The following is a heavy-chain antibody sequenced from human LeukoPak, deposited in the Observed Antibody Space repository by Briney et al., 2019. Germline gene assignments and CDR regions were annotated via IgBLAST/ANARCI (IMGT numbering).Heavy chain of an antibody. CDR2: ISGYNGNT. Sequence: ASVKVSCKASGYAFSTYGISWVRQAPGQGLEWMGWISGYNGNTKYAQKLQGRVSMTTDTSTSTAYMELRSLRSDDTAVYYCARETSGYSLYYFDYWGQGTLVTVSS. CDR1: GYAFSTYG. D-gene: IGHD3-22*01. V-gene: IGHV1-18*01. CDR3: ARETSGYSLYYFDY. J-gene: IGHJ4*02.